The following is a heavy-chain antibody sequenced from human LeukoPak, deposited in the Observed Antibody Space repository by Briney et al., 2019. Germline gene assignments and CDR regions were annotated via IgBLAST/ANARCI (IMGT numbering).Heavy chain of an antibody. V-gene: IGHV1-46*01. D-gene: IGHD3-22*01. CDR3: ATATSGYYYDSSGYYGHY. J-gene: IGHJ4*02. CDR1: GYTFTSYY. CDR2: INPSGGST. Sequence: GASVTVSCKASGYTFTSYYMHWVRQAPGQGLEWMGIINPSGGSTSYAQKFQGRVTMTEDTSTDTAYMELSSLRSEDTAVYYCATATSGYYYDSSGYYGHYWGQGTLVTVSS.